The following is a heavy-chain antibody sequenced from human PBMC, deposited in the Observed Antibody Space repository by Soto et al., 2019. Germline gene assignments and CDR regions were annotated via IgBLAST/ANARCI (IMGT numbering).Heavy chain of an antibody. Sequence: QLQLQESGSGLVKPSQTLSLTCAVSGGSIRSGTYTWNWIRQPPGKGLEWIGYTYQSGSKFYSASLKGRVTITVDRSKNQFSLKLSAVTAADTAVYYCARDVAVRGAMGWFDPWGQGTLVTVSS. CDR2: TYQSGSK. D-gene: IGHD3-10*01. J-gene: IGHJ5*02. V-gene: IGHV4-30-2*01. CDR1: GGSIRSGTYT. CDR3: ARDVAVRGAMGWFDP.